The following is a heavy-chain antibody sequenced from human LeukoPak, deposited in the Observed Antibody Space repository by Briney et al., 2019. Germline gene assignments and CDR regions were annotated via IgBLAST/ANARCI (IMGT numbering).Heavy chain of an antibody. CDR1: GFTFSSYG. Sequence: GGSLRLSCAASGFTFSSYGMHWVRQAPGKGLEWVAFIRYDGSNKYYADSVKGRFTISRDNSKNTLYLQMNSLRAEDTAVYYCAKRKGQRLGNRAFDYWGQGTLVTVSS. D-gene: IGHD6-25*01. CDR3: AKRKGQRLGNRAFDY. CDR2: IRYDGSNK. J-gene: IGHJ4*02. V-gene: IGHV3-30*02.